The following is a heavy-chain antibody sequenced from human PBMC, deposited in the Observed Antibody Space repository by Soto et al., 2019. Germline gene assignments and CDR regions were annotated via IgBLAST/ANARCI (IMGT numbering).Heavy chain of an antibody. V-gene: IGHV6-1*01. J-gene: IGHJ5*02. D-gene: IGHD5-18*01. CDR3: AREVTSAGGEEAWFDP. CDR1: WDSFSSNIAA. CDR2: TYYRSKWYN. Sequence: SQTLSLTCAISWDSFSSNIAACNCIRQSPSRGLEWLGRTYYRSKWYNDYAVSVKSRITINPDTSKNQFSLQLNSVTPEDTAVYYCAREVTSAGGEEAWFDPWGQGTLVTVSS.